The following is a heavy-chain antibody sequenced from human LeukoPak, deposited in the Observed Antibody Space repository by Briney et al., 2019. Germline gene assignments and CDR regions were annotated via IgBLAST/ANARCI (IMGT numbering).Heavy chain of an antibody. D-gene: IGHD2-15*01. CDR2: ISSSGTYI. CDR3: ARDEVMVASSPSYWFFAL. V-gene: IGHV3-21*01. J-gene: IGHJ2*01. Sequence: GGSLRLSCAASGFTFSSYTMNWVRQAPGKGLEGVSSISSSGTYIYSADSLKGRFTISRDNVKNSLYLQMNSLRAEDTAVYYCARDEVMVASSPSYWFFALWGRGTLVTVSS. CDR1: GFTFSSYT.